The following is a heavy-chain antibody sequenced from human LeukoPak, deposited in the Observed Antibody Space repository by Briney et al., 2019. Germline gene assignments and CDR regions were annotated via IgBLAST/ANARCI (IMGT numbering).Heavy chain of an antibody. CDR3: ARLRVPAEGSGSYYNAGYFDY. Sequence: SETLSLTCTVSGGSISTSNYYWGWIRQPPGKGLEWIGNIFYSGSTYYSPSLRSRVTISLDTPRNQFSLKLNSVTAADTAVYYCARLRVPAEGSGSYYNAGYFDYWGQGTLVTVSS. D-gene: IGHD3-10*01. J-gene: IGHJ4*02. CDR2: IFYSGST. CDR1: GGSISTSNYY. V-gene: IGHV4-39*07.